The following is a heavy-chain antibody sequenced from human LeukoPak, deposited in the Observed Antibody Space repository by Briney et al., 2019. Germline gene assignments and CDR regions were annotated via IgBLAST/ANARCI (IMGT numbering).Heavy chain of an antibody. J-gene: IGHJ4*02. Sequence: GASVKVSCKASGYTFTSSDISWVRQATGQGLEWMGWMNPNSGNTGYAQKFQGRVTMTRNTSISTAYMELSSLRSEDTAVYYCARGDRSGYYFGYWGQGTLVTVSS. CDR1: GYTFTSSD. V-gene: IGHV1-8*01. CDR2: MNPNSGNT. CDR3: ARGDRSGYYFGY. D-gene: IGHD3-22*01.